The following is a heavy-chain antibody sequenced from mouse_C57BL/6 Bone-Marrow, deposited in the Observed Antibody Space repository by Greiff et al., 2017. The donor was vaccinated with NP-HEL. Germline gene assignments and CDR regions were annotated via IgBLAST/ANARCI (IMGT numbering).Heavy chain of an antibody. D-gene: IGHD1-1*01. CDR3: NYGSSSRYFDV. Sequence: QVQLKQSGAELAKPGASVKLSCKASGYTFTSYWMHWVKQRPGQGLEWIGYINPSSGYTKYNQKFKDKATLTADKSSSTAYMQLSSLTYEDSAVYYCNYGSSSRYFDVWGTGTTVTVSS. V-gene: IGHV1-7*01. CDR2: INPSSGYT. CDR1: GYTFTSYW. J-gene: IGHJ1*03.